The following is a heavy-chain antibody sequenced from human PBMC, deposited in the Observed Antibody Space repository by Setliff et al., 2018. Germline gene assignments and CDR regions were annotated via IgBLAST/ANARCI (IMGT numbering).Heavy chain of an antibody. CDR1: GYTFTSYG. D-gene: IGHD2-2*01. CDR3: ARGPLDFVVTPAAAKFDY. V-gene: IGHV1-18*01. J-gene: IGHJ4*02. CDR2: INA. Sequence: ASVKVSCKSSGYTFTSYGIYWVRQAPGQGLEWMGWINAYAQKFQGRVTMTIDTLTSTAYMELRSLRSDDTAVYYCARGPLDFVVTPAAAKFDYWGQGTLVT.